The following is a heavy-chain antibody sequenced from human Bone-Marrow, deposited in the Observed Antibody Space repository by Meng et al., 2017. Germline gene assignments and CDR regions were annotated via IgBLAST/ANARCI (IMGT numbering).Heavy chain of an antibody. D-gene: IGHD1-26*01. Sequence: QVQLQQWGAGLFKPSETLSLTCAVYGGSFSGYYWSWIRQPPGKGLEWIGEINHSGSTNYNPSLKSRVTISVDTSKNQFSLKLSSVTAADTAVYYCARGYGIVGANLGLYYFDYWGQGTLVTVSS. CDR2: INHSGST. CDR3: ARGYGIVGANLGLYYFDY. J-gene: IGHJ4*02. CDR1: GGSFSGYY. V-gene: IGHV4-34*01.